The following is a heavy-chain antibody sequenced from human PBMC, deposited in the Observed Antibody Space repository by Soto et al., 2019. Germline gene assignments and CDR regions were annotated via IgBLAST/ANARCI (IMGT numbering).Heavy chain of an antibody. CDR1: GFTFSSYA. J-gene: IGHJ5*02. Sequence: GGSLRLSCAASGFTFSSYAMSWVRQAPGKGLEWVSSISGSGGSTYYADSVKGRFTISRDNSKNTLYLQMNSLRAEDTAVYYCAKEEGLRYFDWSYNWFDPWGQGTLVTVSS. V-gene: IGHV3-23*01. CDR3: AKEEGLRYFDWSYNWFDP. CDR2: ISGSGGST. D-gene: IGHD3-9*01.